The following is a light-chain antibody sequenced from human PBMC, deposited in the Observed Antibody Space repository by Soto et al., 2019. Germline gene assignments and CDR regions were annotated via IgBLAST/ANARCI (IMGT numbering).Light chain of an antibody. V-gene: IGKV3-15*01. J-gene: IGKJ1*01. CDR2: GAS. CDR1: QSVRTK. CDR3: QQYGSSPRT. Sequence: EIVMTQSPATLSVSPGERATLSCRASQSVRTKLAWYQQKPGQAPRLLIYGASTRATGIPARFSGSGSGTDFTLTISRLEPEDFAVYYCQQYGSSPRTFGQGTKVEIK.